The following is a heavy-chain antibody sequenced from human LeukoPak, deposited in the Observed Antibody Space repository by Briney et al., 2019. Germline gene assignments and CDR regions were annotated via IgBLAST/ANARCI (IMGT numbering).Heavy chain of an antibody. J-gene: IGHJ4*02. Sequence: SETLSLTCAVYGGSFSGYYWSWIRQPPGKGLEWIGEINHSGSTNYNPSLKSRVTISVDTSKNQFSLKLSSVTAADTAVYYCARVIRGYSNGYRYRTYYFDYWGQGTLVTVSS. V-gene: IGHV4-34*01. D-gene: IGHD5-18*01. CDR1: GGSFSGYY. CDR2: INHSGST. CDR3: ARVIRGYSNGYRYRTYYFDY.